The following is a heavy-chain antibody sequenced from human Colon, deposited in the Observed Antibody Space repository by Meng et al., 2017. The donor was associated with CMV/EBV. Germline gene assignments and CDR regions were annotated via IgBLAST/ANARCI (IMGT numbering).Heavy chain of an antibody. CDR1: GHSLTGYS. CDR3: ARSSSGSYYTEFDY. J-gene: IGHJ4*02. D-gene: IGHD3-10*01. CDR2: INPNNGDT. Sequence: ASVKVSCKASGHSLTGYSLHWIRQAPGQGLEWMGRINPNNGDTDFAQKFQGRATMTTDTSINTAYLDLTGLRSDDTAVYYCARSSSGSYYTEFDYWGQGTLVTVSS. V-gene: IGHV1-2*06.